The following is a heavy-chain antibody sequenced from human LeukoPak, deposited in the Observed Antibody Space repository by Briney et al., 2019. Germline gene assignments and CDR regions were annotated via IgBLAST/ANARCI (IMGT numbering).Heavy chain of an antibody. V-gene: IGHV4-34*01. J-gene: IGHJ4*02. CDR2: INHSGST. Sequence: SETLSLTCAVYGGSFSGYYWSWVRQPPGKGLECVWEINHSGSTNYNPYLKSRGTISVDTSKNQFSLTLSSVPAADTAVYYCARRPTGERDYWGQGTLVTVSS. CDR3: ARRPTGERDY. CDR1: GGSFSGYY. D-gene: IGHD1-1*01.